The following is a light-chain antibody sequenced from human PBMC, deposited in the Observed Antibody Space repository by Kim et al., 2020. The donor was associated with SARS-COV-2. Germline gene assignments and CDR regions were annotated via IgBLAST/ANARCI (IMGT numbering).Light chain of an antibody. V-gene: IGLV2-14*03. Sequence: QSALTQPASVSASPGQSISISCTGTSSDVGASRSVSWYQHPPGDAPKLIIYDFDKRPSGISDRFSGSKSGNTASLTISGLQAEDEADYYCCSCPNGISWVFGGGTQLTVL. CDR3: CSCPNGISWV. CDR2: DFD. CDR1: SSDVGASRS. J-gene: IGLJ3*02.